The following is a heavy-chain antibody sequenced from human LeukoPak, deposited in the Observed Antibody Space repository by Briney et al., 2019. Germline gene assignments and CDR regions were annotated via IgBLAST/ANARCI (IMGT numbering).Heavy chain of an antibody. J-gene: IGHJ1*01. CDR3: AMPDYYDSSGYNFQYFQH. V-gene: IGHV3-30-3*01. D-gene: IGHD3-22*01. CDR1: GFTFSSYA. Sequence: GGSLRLSCAASGFTFSSYAMHWVRQAPGKGLEWVAVISYDGSNKYYADSVQGRFTISRDNSKNTLYLQMNSLRAEDTAVYYCAMPDYYDSSGYNFQYFQHWGQGTLVTVSS. CDR2: ISYDGSNK.